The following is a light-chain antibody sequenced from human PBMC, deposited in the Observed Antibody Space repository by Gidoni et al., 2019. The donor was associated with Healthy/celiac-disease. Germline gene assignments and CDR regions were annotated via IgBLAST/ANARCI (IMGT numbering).Light chain of an antibody. V-gene: IGKV4-1*01. CDR3: QQYYSTPLT. Sequence: DIVMTQSPDPLAVSLGARATINCKSSPSVLYSSNNKNYLAWYQQKPGQPPKLLIYWASTRESGVPDRFSGSGSGTDFTLTISSLQAEDVAVYYCQQYYSTPLTFGPGTKVDIK. CDR2: WAS. CDR1: PSVLYSSNNKNY. J-gene: IGKJ3*01.